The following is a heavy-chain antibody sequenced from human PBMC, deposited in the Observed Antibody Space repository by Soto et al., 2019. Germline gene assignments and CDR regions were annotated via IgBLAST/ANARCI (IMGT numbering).Heavy chain of an antibody. J-gene: IGHJ4*02. V-gene: IGHV1-8*01. CDR2: VNPNSGDT. Sequence: QVQLVQSGAEVKKPGASVKVSCKASGYTFSSYDITWVRQAAGQGREWMGWVNPNSGDTDYAQKFQGRVTMTRNTSRRTAYMELSSLRSEDSAVYYCARKGFLNWFLDFWGQGTMVTVSS. CDR3: ARKGFLNWFLDF. CDR1: GYTFSSYD. D-gene: IGHD1-20*01.